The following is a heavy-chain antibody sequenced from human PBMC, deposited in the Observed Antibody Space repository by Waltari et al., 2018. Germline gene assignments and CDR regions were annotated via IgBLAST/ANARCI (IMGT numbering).Heavy chain of an antibody. CDR1: GGTFSSYA. CDR2: SIPIFGTA. D-gene: IGHD6-6*01. J-gene: IGHJ6*03. Sequence: QVQLVQSGAEVKKPGSSVKVSCKASGGTFSSYAISWVRQAPGKRLEWMGGSIPIFGTANYAQKLQGRVTITADESTSTAYMELSSLRSEDTAVYYCAREGVAARREDYYYYMDVWGKGTTVTVSS. CDR3: AREGVAARREDYYYYMDV. V-gene: IGHV1-69*12.